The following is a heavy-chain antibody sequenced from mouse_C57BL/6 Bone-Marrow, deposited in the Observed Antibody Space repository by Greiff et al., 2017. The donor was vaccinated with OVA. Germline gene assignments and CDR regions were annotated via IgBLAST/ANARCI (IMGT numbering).Heavy chain of an antibody. Sequence: EVMLVESGAELVRPGASVKLSCTASGFNIKDDYMHWVKQRPEQGLEWIGWIDPENGDTEYASKFQGKATITADTSSNTAYLQLSSLTSEDTAVYCCTTWTFDYWGQGTTLTVSS. CDR3: TTWTFDY. V-gene: IGHV14-4*01. J-gene: IGHJ2*01. CDR1: GFNIKDDY. CDR2: IDPENGDT.